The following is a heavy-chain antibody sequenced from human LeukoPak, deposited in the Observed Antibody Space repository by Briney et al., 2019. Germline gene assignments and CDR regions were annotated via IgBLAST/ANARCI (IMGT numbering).Heavy chain of an antibody. CDR3: ARECMFGESRKAFDI. J-gene: IGHJ3*02. V-gene: IGHV4-31*03. D-gene: IGHD3-10*02. CDR1: GGSISSGGYY. CDR2: IYYSGST. Sequence: SETLSLTCTVSGGSISSGGYYWSWIRQHPGKGLEWIGYIYYSGSTYYNPSLKSRVTISVDTSKNQFSLKLSSVTAADTAVYYCARECMFGESRKAFDIWGQGTMVTVSS.